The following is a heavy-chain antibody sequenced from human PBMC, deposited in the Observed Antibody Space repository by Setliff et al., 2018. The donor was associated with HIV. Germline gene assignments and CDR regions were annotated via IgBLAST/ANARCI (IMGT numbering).Heavy chain of an antibody. CDR2: VYPGDSDT. CDR1: GYDFADYW. V-gene: IGHV5-51*01. J-gene: IGHJ6*03. Sequence: ESLKISCKGFGYDFADYWIAWVRQVPGKGLEWVGNVYPGDSDTIYSPSFRGQVTITVDKSINTVFLQWSRLKPSDTAMYYCARLGAVSHYYYMDVWGKGTTVTVSS. D-gene: IGHD3-16*01. CDR3: ARLGAVSHYYYMDV.